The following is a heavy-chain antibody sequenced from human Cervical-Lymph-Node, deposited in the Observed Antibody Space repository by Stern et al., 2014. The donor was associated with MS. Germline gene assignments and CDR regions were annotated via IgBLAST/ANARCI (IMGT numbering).Heavy chain of an antibody. Sequence: VQLVEAGGDVVQPGTALRVSCAASGFTFNNYDIHWVRQAPGKGLEWAAIISYDGNNDDYADSVKGRFTISRDSSKNTVHLQMNSLRADDTAVYYCARGRYCSGGSCWYGMDVWGQGTTVTVSS. J-gene: IGHJ6*02. CDR3: ARGRYCSGGSCWYGMDV. V-gene: IGHV3-30-3*01. D-gene: IGHD2-15*01. CDR1: GFTFNNYD. CDR2: ISYDGNND.